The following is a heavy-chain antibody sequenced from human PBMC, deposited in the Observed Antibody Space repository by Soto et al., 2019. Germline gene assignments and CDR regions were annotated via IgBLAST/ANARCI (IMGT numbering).Heavy chain of an antibody. CDR3: ATEAGTHYGSGSLFDY. CDR2: IYYSGNT. CDR1: GGSMRSGDYS. D-gene: IGHD3-10*01. J-gene: IGHJ4*02. V-gene: IGHV4-30-2*01. Sequence: NPSETLSLTCAVSGGSMRSGDYSWSWIRQPPGKGLEWIGYIYYSGNTYYNPSLKSRVTISVDRSKNQFSLKLSSVTAAETAVYYCATEAGTHYGSGSLFDYWGQGILVTVSS.